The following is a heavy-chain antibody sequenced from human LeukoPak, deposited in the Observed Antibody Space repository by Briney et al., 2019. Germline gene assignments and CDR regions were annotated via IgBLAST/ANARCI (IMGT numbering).Heavy chain of an antibody. CDR3: AKRVTGTTNYFDY. V-gene: IGHV3-23*01. D-gene: IGHD1-7*01. CDR1: GFPFSSHA. J-gene: IGHJ4*02. CDR2: VSGSGGST. Sequence: PGGSLRLFCAASGFPFSSHAMSCLRQAPGKGLEWLSGVSGSGGSTYYADSVKGRYTISRDNSKNTLYLQMNSLRAEDTAVYYCAKRVTGTTNYFDYWGQGTLVTVSS.